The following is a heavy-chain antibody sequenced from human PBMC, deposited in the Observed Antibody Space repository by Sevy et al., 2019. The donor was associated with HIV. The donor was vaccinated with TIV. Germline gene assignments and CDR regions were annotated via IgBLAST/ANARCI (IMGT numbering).Heavy chain of an antibody. D-gene: IGHD3-22*01. Sequence: GGSLRLSCAASGFTFSSFGMHWVRQAPGKGLERVSFISYDGSNKKYADSVKGRLTVSRDKSKNTLYLQMNSLRAEDTAVYYCAKDLDYFDSSAGPSSLIYNYYYGLEDWGPGTTVTVSS. CDR1: GFTFSSFG. CDR3: AKDLDYFDSSAGPSSLIYNYYYGLED. V-gene: IGHV3-30*18. CDR2: ISYDGSNK. J-gene: IGHJ6*02.